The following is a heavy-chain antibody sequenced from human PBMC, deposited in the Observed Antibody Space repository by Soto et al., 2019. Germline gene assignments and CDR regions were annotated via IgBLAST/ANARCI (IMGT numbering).Heavy chain of an antibody. CDR3: ARTRYSSSWYRGYFDY. Sequence: PSETLSLTCAVSSGSISSSNWWSWVRQPPGKGLEWIGEIYHSGSTNYNPSLKSRVTISVDKSKNQFSLKLSSVTAADTAVYYCARTRYSSSWYRGYFDYWGQGTLVTVSS. D-gene: IGHD6-13*01. V-gene: IGHV4-4*02. CDR1: SGSISSSNW. J-gene: IGHJ4*02. CDR2: IYHSGST.